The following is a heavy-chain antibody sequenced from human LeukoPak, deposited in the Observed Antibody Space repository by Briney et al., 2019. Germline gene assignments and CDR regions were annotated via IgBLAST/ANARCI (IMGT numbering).Heavy chain of an antibody. Sequence: SETPSLTCAVSGGSISSGGYSWSWIRQPPGKGLEWIGYIYHSGSTYYNPSLKSRVTISVDRSKNQFSLKLSSVTAADTAVYYCARDESTIFGVVIRFDPWGQGTLVTVSS. V-gene: IGHV4-30-2*01. D-gene: IGHD3-3*01. CDR2: IYHSGST. CDR1: GGSISSGGYS. CDR3: ARDESTIFGVVIRFDP. J-gene: IGHJ5*02.